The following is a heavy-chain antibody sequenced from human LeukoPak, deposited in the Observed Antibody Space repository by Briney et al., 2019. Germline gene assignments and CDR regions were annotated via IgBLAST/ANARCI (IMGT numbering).Heavy chain of an antibody. CDR2: VIPMVGTA. D-gene: IGHD5-12*01. CDR3: ARGTDDYIVATTSFEY. Sequence: ASVKVSCKASGDSFSTYVISWVRQAPGQGLEWMGGVIPMVGTANIAQKFQGRVTITADESTSTAYMELSSLRSDDTAVYYCARGTDDYIVATTSFEYWGQGTLVTVSS. J-gene: IGHJ4*02. V-gene: IGHV1-69*13. CDR1: GDSFSTYV.